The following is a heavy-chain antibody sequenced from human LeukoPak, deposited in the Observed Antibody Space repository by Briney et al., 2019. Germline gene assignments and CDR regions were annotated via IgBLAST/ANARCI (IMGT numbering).Heavy chain of an antibody. D-gene: IGHD5-12*01. J-gene: IGHJ4*02. CDR2: IYYSGST. CDR1: GGSISSYY. Sequence: SETLSLTCTVSGGSISSYYWSWIRQPPGKGLEWIGYIYYSGSTNYNPSLKSRVTISVDTSKNQFSLKLSSVTAADTAVYYCARGRDLVATTDFYYWGQGTLVAVSS. CDR3: ARGRDLVATTDFYY. V-gene: IGHV4-59*01.